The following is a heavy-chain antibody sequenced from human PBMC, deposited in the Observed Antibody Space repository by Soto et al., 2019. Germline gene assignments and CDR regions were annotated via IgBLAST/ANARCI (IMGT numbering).Heavy chain of an antibody. CDR3: AKSRGGSLTTYFFDY. CDR2: ISGSGPTT. D-gene: IGHD4-4*01. CDR1: GFTFSSYS. V-gene: IGHV3-23*01. J-gene: IGHJ4*02. Sequence: EVQLLESGGGSVQPGGSLMLSCAASGFTFSSYSLSWLRQAPGKGLEWVSGISGSGPTTHYTDSVKGRFTISRDNFRNTLYLQVNSLRAEDTAIYFCAKSRGGSLTTYFFDYWGQGALVTVSS.